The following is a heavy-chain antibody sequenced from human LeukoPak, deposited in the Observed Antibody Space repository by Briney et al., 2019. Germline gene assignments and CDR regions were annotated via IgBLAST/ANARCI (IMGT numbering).Heavy chain of an antibody. Sequence: ASVKVSCKASGYTFTSYDINWVRQATGQGLEWMGWMNPNSGNTGYAQKFQGRVTMTRDTSISTAYMELSRLRSDDTAVYYCARVDSEYYYYGMDVWGQGTTVTVSS. D-gene: IGHD3/OR15-3a*01. CDR2: MNPNSGNT. J-gene: IGHJ6*02. CDR1: GYTFTSYD. V-gene: IGHV1-8*01. CDR3: ARVDSEYYYYGMDV.